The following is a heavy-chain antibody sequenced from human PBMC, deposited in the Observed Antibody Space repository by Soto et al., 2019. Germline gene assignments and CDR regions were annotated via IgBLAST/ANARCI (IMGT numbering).Heavy chain of an antibody. V-gene: IGHV4-4*02. CDR3: ARGYCSGGSCYSGMQNWFDP. D-gene: IGHD2-15*01. CDR1: GGSISSSNW. Sequence: QVQLQESGPGLVKPSGTLSLTCAVSGGSISSSNWWSWVRQPPGKGLEWIGEIYHSGSTNYNPSLRSRVTISVDKSMNQFSLKLSSVTAADTAVYYCARGYCSGGSCYSGMQNWFDPWGQGTLVTVSS. CDR2: IYHSGST. J-gene: IGHJ5*02.